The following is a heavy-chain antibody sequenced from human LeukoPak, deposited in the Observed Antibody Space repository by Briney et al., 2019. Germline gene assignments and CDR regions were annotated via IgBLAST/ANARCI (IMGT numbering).Heavy chain of an antibody. V-gene: IGHV3-30-3*01. CDR2: ISYDGSNK. CDR1: GFTFSSYA. CDR3: TTGADY. J-gene: IGHJ4*02. Sequence: PGRSLRLSCAASGFTFSSYAMHWVRQAPGKGLEWVAVISYDGSNKYYADSVKGRFTISRDNSKNTLYLQMNSLKTEDTAVYFCTTGADYWGQGTLVTVSS. D-gene: IGHD1-14*01.